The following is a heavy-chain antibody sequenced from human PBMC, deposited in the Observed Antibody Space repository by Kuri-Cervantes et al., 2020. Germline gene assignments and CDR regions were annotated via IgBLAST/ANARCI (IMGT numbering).Heavy chain of an antibody. CDR3: ARDGDSSGYWPYYYYGMDV. CDR1: GFTFSDYY. J-gene: IGHJ6*02. V-gene: IGHV3-11*04. CDR2: ISSDGTTM. D-gene: IGHD3-22*01. Sequence: GESLKISCAASGFTFSDYYMSWIRQAPGKGLEWLSYISSDGTTMYYADSVKGRFTISRDNSKNTLYLQMNSLRAEDTAVYYCARDGDSSGYWPYYYYGMDVWGQGTTVTVSS.